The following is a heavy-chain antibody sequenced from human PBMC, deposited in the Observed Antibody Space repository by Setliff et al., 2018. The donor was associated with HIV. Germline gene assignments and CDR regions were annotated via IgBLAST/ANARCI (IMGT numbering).Heavy chain of an antibody. V-gene: IGHV3-23*01. CDR3: ARDTYYDRTRPIEY. Sequence: PGGSLRLSCAASGFTFSNYAMSWVRQAPGKGLEWVSGISGSTGTTYYADSVKGRFTISRDNSKNTLYLQMNSLRAEDTAVYYCARDTYYDRTRPIEYWGQGTLVTVSS. D-gene: IGHD3-22*01. CDR1: GFTFSNYA. CDR2: ISGSTGTT. J-gene: IGHJ4*02.